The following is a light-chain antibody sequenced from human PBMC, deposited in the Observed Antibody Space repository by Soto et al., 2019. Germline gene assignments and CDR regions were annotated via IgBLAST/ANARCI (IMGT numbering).Light chain of an antibody. CDR2: DAS. CDR1: QSVDTY. Sequence: EIVLTQSPATLSLSPGERATLSCRASQSVDTYLAWYQQKAGQAPRLLIYDASNRATGVPARFSGSGSGPDYILSIGSLEPEDFAFYYCQQRYNWPFTFGQGTRLDIK. CDR3: QQRYNWPFT. J-gene: IGKJ5*01. V-gene: IGKV3-11*01.